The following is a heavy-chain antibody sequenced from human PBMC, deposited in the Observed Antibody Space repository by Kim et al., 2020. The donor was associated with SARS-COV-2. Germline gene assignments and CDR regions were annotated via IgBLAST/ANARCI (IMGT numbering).Heavy chain of an antibody. V-gene: IGHV3-73*01. Sequence: GGSLRLSCAASGFTFSGSAMHWVRQASGKGLEWVGRIRSKANSYATAYAASVKGRFTISRDDSKNTAYLQMNSLKTEDTAVYYCAYYYGSGSYYYYYYGMDVWGQGTTVTVSS. J-gene: IGHJ6*02. CDR2: IRSKANSYAT. D-gene: IGHD3-10*01. CDR1: GFTFSGSA. CDR3: AYYYGSGSYYYYYYGMDV.